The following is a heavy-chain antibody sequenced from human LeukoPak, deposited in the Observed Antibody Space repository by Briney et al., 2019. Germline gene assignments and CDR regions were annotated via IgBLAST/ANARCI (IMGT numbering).Heavy chain of an antibody. V-gene: IGHV3-33*01. CDR1: GFTFSSYG. J-gene: IGHJ6*02. CDR3: ARFLVLPTHYYYYYGMDV. D-gene: IGHD2-8*01. Sequence: GGSRRLSCAASGFTFSSYGMHWVRQAPGKGLEWVAVIWYDGSNKYYADSVKGRFTISRDNSKNTLYLQMNSLRAEDTAVYYCARFLVLPTHYYYYYGMDVWGQGTTVTVSS. CDR2: IWYDGSNK.